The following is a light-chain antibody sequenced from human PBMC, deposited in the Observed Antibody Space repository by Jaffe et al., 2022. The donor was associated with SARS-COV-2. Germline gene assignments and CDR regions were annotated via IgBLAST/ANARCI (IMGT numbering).Light chain of an antibody. CDR1: QSISNY. CDR2: AAS. J-gene: IGKJ4*01. CDR3: QESYGIPLT. V-gene: IGKV1-39*01. Sequence: IQMTQSPSSLSASVGDRVTITCRASQSISNYLNWYQQKPGKAPKLLIYAASNLESGVPSRFSGRGSGTDFTLTISSLQPEDFASYYCQESYGIPLTFGGGTKVEIK.